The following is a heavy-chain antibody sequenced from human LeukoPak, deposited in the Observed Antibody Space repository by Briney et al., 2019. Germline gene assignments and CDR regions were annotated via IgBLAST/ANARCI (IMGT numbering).Heavy chain of an antibody. V-gene: IGHV3-7*03. CDR2: IKQDGSEK. CDR1: AFTFSNYW. Sequence: GGSLRLSCAASAFTFSNYWMSWVRQAPGKGLEWVANIKQDGSEKKYVESVKGRFTISRDNAKNSLYLQMNSLGVDDMAVYYCARGSGWLDYWGQGTLVTVSS. J-gene: IGHJ4*02. CDR3: ARGSGWLDY. D-gene: IGHD6-25*01.